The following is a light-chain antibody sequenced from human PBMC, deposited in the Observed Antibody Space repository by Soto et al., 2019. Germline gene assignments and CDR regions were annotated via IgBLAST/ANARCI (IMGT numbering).Light chain of an antibody. CDR2: DAS. CDR1: QGIYNF. Sequence: DIQMTQSPSSLSASVGDTVTITCRASQGIYNFLAWFQQKPGKAPKSLIYDASTLLSGVPSKFSGSESETDFTLTISSLQPEDFATYYCQQYHTYPVTFGGGTKVEIK. CDR3: QQYHTYPVT. J-gene: IGKJ4*01. V-gene: IGKV1-16*02.